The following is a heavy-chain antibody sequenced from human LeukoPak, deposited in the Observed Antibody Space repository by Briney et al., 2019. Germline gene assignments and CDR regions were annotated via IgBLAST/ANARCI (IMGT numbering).Heavy chain of an antibody. Sequence: GGSLRLSCAASRFTFSSYDMSWVRQAPGKGLEWVSTINNSGGSTYYADSVKGRFTISRDTSRNTLYLQMNSLRAEDTAVYYCAAFDFDYWGQGTLVTVSS. CDR2: INNSGGST. CDR3: AAFDFDY. D-gene: IGHD2/OR15-2a*01. CDR1: RFTFSSYD. V-gene: IGHV3-23*01. J-gene: IGHJ4*02.